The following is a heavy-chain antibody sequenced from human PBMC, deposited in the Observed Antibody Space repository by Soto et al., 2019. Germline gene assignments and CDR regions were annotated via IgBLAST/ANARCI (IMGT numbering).Heavy chain of an antibody. J-gene: IGHJ4*02. CDR2: IYWDDDK. CDR3: AHSQTTGGYCSGGSCHFDY. Sequence: SGPTPVNPTQTLTLTCTFSGFSLSTSGVGVGWIRQPPGKALEWLALIYWDDDKRYSPSLKSRLTITKDTSKNQVVLTMTNMDPVDTATYYCAHSQTTGGYCSGGSCHFDYWGQGTLVTVSS. V-gene: IGHV2-5*02. CDR1: GFSLSTSGVG. D-gene: IGHD2-15*01.